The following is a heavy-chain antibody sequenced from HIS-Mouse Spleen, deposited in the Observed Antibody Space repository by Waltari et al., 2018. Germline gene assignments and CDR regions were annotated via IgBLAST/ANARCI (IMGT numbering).Heavy chain of an antibody. J-gene: IGHJ2*01. CDR2: IYYSGST. V-gene: IGHV4-39*07. CDR3: AREIPYSSSWYDWYFDL. CDR1: GGSISSSSYY. Sequence: QLPLQESGPGLVKPSETLSLTCTVSGGSISSSSYYWGWIRQPPGKGLEWIGRIYYSGSTYYNPSLKSRVTISVDTSKNQFSLKLSSVTAADTAVYYCAREIPYSSSWYDWYFDLWGRGTLVTVSS. D-gene: IGHD6-13*01.